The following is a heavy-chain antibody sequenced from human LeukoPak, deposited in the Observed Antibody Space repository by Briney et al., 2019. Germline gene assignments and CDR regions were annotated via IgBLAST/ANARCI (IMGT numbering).Heavy chain of an antibody. Sequence: SETLSVTCTVPGGSISSYYWSWIRQPPGKGLEWIGYIYYSGSTIYNPSLKSRVTISVDTSKNQFSLKLSSVTAAGTAVYYCARGLLSSGWEGGNWFDPWGQGTLVTVSS. CDR3: ARGLLSSGWEGGNWFDP. CDR2: IYYSGST. J-gene: IGHJ5*02. CDR1: GGSISSYY. D-gene: IGHD6-19*01. V-gene: IGHV4-59*01.